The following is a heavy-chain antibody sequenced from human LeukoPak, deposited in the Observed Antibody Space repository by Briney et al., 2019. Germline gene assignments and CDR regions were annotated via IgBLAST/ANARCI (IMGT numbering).Heavy chain of an antibody. J-gene: IGHJ3*02. Sequence: GGSLRLSCAASGFIFSNYALMWVRQAPGKGLQWVSAIRGSAGGTFYADSVKGRFTISRDNSKNTLYLQMNSLRAEDTAIYYCARERNGDYIGAFDMWGQGTVVTVSS. D-gene: IGHD4-17*01. CDR2: IRGSAGGT. CDR3: ARERNGDYIGAFDM. V-gene: IGHV3-23*01. CDR1: GFIFSNYA.